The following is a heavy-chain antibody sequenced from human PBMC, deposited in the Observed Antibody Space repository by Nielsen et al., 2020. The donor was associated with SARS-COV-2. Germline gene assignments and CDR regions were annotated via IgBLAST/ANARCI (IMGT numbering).Heavy chain of an antibody. J-gene: IGHJ4*02. CDR1: GGSISSSSYY. Sequence: ESLKISCTVSGGSISSSSYYWGWIRQPPGKGLEWIGSIYYSGSTYYNPSLKSRVTISVDTSKNQFSLKLSSVTAADTAVYYCARATYYDYVWGSYRYKGYFDYWGQGTLVTVSS. CDR2: IYYSGST. V-gene: IGHV4-39*01. D-gene: IGHD3-16*02. CDR3: ARATYYDYVWGSYRYKGYFDY.